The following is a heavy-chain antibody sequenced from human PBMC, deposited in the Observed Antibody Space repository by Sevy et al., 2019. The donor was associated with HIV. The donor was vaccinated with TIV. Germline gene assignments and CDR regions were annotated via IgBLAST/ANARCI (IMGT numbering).Heavy chain of an antibody. CDR2: IYYSGSS. V-gene: IGHV4-39*01. D-gene: IGHD6-6*01. Sequence: SETLSLTCTVSGGSISSSSYYWGWIRQRPGKGLEWITRIYYSGSSYYKSSLKSRVTISVDTSKNQFSLKVRSVSAADAAVYYCARHPIPPGGIEARPDDAFDIWGQGTMVTVSS. CDR1: GGSISSSSYY. J-gene: IGHJ3*02. CDR3: ARHPIPPGGIEARPDDAFDI.